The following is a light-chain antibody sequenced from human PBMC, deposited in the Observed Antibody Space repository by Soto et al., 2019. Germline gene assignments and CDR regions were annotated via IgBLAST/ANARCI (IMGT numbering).Light chain of an antibody. Sequence: DIQVTQSPSSLSASVGDRVTITCRASQNIARYLNWYHQIPGKAPKLLISSASSLESGVPSRFSGSGSGTDFTLIIRSLQPEDCATYYCQQSYRTPLTFGGGTKVEIK. CDR3: QQSYRTPLT. CDR2: SAS. J-gene: IGKJ4*01. CDR1: QNIARY. V-gene: IGKV1-39*01.